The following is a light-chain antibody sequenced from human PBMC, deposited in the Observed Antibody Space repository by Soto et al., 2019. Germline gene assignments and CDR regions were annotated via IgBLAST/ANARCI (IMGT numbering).Light chain of an antibody. V-gene: IGLV2-11*01. CDR3: CSYAGSSTLI. CDR1: SSDIGGYNY. J-gene: IGLJ2*01. CDR2: DVD. Sequence: QSALTQPRSVSGSPGQSVAISCTGTSSDIGGYNYVSWYQQHPGKAPKVMIYDVDKRPSGVPDRFSGSKSGNTASLTISGLQAEDEADYHSCSYAGSSTLIFGGGTKVTVL.